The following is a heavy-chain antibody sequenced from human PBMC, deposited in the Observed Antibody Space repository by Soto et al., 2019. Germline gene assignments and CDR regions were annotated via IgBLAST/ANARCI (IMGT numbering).Heavy chain of an antibody. CDR3: AMVDVNVTPSPQDV. Sequence: QVQLVQSGAEVKNPGASVKVSCKASGYTFTRYGIGWARQAPGQGLEWMGWINTYNGNTNYAQNVQGRVTLTTDTSTSRAYMELRSVRSNDTAIYYCAMVDVNVTPSPQDVWGQGTTVIVSS. D-gene: IGHD2-8*01. CDR2: INTYNGNT. J-gene: IGHJ6*02. V-gene: IGHV1-18*01. CDR1: GYTFTRYG.